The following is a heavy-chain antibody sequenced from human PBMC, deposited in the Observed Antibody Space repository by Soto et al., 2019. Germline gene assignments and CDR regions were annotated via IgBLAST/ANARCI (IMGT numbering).Heavy chain of an antibody. D-gene: IGHD3-16*01. CDR3: VREFLAGKFAL. CDR1: GYTYSKYI. J-gene: IGHJ4*02. Sequence: QVQLVQSGAEVKKPGASVKVSCKTSGYTYSKYIIAWVRQTPGQGLEWMGWISCYNGDTQYAPELHGRVTFTSDTSTSTGFTELRSLTSDGTAMYYCVREFLAGKFALWGQGTLSTVSS. CDR2: ISCYNGDT. V-gene: IGHV1-18*04.